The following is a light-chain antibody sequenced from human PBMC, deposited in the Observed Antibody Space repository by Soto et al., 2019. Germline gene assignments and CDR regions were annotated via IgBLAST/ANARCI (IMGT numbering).Light chain of an antibody. CDR3: QQYGSTRWT. V-gene: IGKV3-20*01. J-gene: IGKJ1*01. Sequence: DIVLTQTPGTLSLSPGERATLSCRASQRVGSNYLAWYQQNPGQPPRLLIHGAPSRATGIPDRFSGSGSGTDFTLTISRLEPEDFAVYYCQQYGSTRWTFGQGTKVEIK. CDR2: GAP. CDR1: QRVGSNY.